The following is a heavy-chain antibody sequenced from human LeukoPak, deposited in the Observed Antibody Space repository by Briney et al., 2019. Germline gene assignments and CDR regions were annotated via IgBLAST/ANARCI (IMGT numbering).Heavy chain of an antibody. CDR3: ARDLSTSSNWELDY. CDR1: GYTFSDYY. Sequence: ASVKVSCKASGYTFSDYYTHWVRQSPGQGLEWMGWINPNSGGTRYAQQFQGRVTTTRDTSIGTVYMELSTLRSDDTAVYYCARDLSTSSNWELDYWGQGTLVTVSP. CDR2: INPNSGGT. J-gene: IGHJ4*02. D-gene: IGHD1-1*01. V-gene: IGHV1-2*02.